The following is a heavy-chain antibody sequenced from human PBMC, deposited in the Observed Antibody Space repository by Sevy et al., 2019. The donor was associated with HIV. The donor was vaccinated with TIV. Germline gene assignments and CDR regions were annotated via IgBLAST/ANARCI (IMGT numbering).Heavy chain of an antibody. Sequence: ASVKVSCKASGGTFSSYAISWVRQAPGQGLEWMGGIIPIFGTANYAQKFQGRVTITADKSTSTAYMELSSLRSEDMAVYYCARGASNYYMDVWGKGTTVTVSS. J-gene: IGHJ6*03. CDR2: IIPIFGTA. CDR1: GGTFSSYA. V-gene: IGHV1-69*06. CDR3: ARGASNYYMDV. D-gene: IGHD4-4*01.